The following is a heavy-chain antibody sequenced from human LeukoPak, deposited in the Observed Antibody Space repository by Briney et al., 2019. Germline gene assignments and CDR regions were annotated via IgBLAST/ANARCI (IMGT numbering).Heavy chain of an antibody. Sequence: GGSLRLSCAASGFTFSSYSMNWVRQAPGKGLEWVSSISSSSSYIYYADSVKGRFTISRDNAKNSLYLQMNSLRAEDTAVYYCARDLYEYYYDSSGYSKFDYWGQGTLVTVSS. D-gene: IGHD3-22*01. V-gene: IGHV3-21*01. CDR3: ARDLYEYYYDSSGYSKFDY. CDR2: ISSSSSYI. CDR1: GFTFSSYS. J-gene: IGHJ4*02.